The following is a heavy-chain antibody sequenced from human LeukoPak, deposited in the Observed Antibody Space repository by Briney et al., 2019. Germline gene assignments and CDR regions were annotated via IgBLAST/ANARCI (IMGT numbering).Heavy chain of an antibody. CDR3: ARISAAWCFDY. V-gene: IGHV3-21*06. Sequence: GGSLGLSCAGPGFIFSNYNMNWVRQAPGKGLEWVSSISSSSTYIYYADSVKGRFTISRDNAKNSLYLQMNSLRAEDTAVYYCARISAAWCFDYWGQGTLVTVSS. J-gene: IGHJ4*02. CDR1: GFIFSNYN. D-gene: IGHD2-8*01. CDR2: ISSSSTYI.